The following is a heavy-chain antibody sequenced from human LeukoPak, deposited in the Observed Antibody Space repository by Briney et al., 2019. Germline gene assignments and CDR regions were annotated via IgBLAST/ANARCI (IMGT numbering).Heavy chain of an antibody. CDR1: GGSISRSSHY. CDR3: ARGTGWPQFDY. D-gene: IGHD6-19*01. Sequence: SETLSLTCTVSGGSISRSSHYWAWIRQPPGKGLEWIGSIYYSGTTYYNPSLKSRVTMSIDTSKNQFSLQLNSVTPEDTAVYYCARGTGWPQFDYWGQGTLVTVSS. CDR2: IYYSGTT. V-gene: IGHV4-39*07. J-gene: IGHJ4*02.